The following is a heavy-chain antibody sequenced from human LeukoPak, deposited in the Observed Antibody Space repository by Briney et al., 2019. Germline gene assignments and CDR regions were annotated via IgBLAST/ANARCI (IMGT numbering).Heavy chain of an antibody. CDR3: ARQTGSGLFILP. CDR2: IYYSGST. CDR1: GGSFTTTYYY. J-gene: IGHJ4*02. Sequence: SETLSLTCTVSGGSFTTTYYYWGWIRQPPGKGLEWIGSIYYSGSTYYNPSLKSRVTISVDTSKNQFSLKLSSVTAADTAVYYCARQTGSGLFILPGGQGTLVTVSS. V-gene: IGHV4-39*01. D-gene: IGHD3/OR15-3a*01.